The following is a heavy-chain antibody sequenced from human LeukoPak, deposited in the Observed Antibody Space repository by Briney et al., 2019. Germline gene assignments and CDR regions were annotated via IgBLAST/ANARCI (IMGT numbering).Heavy chain of an antibody. D-gene: IGHD2-21*01. Sequence: GGSLRLSCAASGFTFSSYWMSWVRQTPGKGLVWVSRINSDGSSTNYADSVKGRFTISRDNAKNMVNLQMNSLRAEDTAIYYCTRDYSYAMAVWGQGTTVTVSS. CDR2: INSDGSST. CDR3: TRDYSYAMAV. V-gene: IGHV3-74*01. J-gene: IGHJ6*02. CDR1: GFTFSSYW.